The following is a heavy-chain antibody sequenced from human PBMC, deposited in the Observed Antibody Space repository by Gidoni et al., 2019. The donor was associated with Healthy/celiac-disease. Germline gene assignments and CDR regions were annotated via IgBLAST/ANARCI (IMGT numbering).Heavy chain of an antibody. CDR2: IYYSGST. J-gene: IGHJ4*02. CDR1: GGSISSSSYY. V-gene: IGHV4-39*01. Sequence: QLQLQESGPGLVKPSETLSLTCTVSGGSISSSSYYWGWIRQPPGKGLEWIGSIYYSGSTYYNPSLKSRVTISVDTSKNQFSLKLSSVTAADTAVYYCARRFLYSSSWYGGFDYWGQGTLVTVSS. CDR3: ARRFLYSSSWYGGFDY. D-gene: IGHD6-13*01.